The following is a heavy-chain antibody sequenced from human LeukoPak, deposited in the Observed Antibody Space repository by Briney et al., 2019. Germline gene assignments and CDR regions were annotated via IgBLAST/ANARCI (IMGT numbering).Heavy chain of an antibody. J-gene: IGHJ4*02. V-gene: IGHV3-30*18. CDR3: ANLGGSDSSGYYPFDY. CDR1: GFTFSSYG. CDR2: ISYDGSNK. D-gene: IGHD3-22*01. Sequence: PGGSLRLSCAASGFTFSSYGMHWVRQAPGKGLEWVAVISYDGSNKYYADSVKGRFTISRDNSKNTLYLQMNSLRAEDTAVYYCANLGGSDSSGYYPFDYWGQGTLVTVSS.